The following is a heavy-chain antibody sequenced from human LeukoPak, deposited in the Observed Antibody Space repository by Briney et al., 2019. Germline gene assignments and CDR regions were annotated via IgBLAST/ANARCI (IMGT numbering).Heavy chain of an antibody. CDR1: GSTFSSYA. V-gene: IGHV3-64*01. CDR3: ARGDYGPYYYYYYMDV. Sequence: GGSLRLSCAASGSTFSSYAMHWVRQAPGKGLEYVSAISSNGGSTYYANSVKGRFTISRDNSKNTLYLQMGSLRAEDMAVYYCARGDYGPYYYYYYMDVWGKGTTVTVSS. CDR2: ISSNGGST. D-gene: IGHD4-17*01. J-gene: IGHJ6*03.